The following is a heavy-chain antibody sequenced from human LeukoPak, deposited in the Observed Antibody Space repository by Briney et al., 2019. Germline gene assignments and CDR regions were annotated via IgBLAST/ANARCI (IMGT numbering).Heavy chain of an antibody. D-gene: IGHD1-26*01. CDR3: AKVQSDIVGAMFFSFDV. CDR1: GFTFNSYR. CDR2: IIGSGSEM. J-gene: IGHJ3*01. Sequence: GGSLRLSCGGSGFTFNSYRMNWVRQAPGKGLEWVASIIGSGSEMFYADSLKGRFTISRDNSKNSLYLQMNSLRVEDTAVYYCAKVQSDIVGAMFFSFDVWGQGTMVSVSS. V-gene: IGHV3-21*06.